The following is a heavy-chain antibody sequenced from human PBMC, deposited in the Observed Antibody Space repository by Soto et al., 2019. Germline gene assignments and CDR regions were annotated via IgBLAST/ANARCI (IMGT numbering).Heavy chain of an antibody. CDR2: ISGSGGST. J-gene: IGHJ6*03. D-gene: IGHD2-2*01. Sequence: GGSLRLSCAASGFTFSSYAMSWVRQAPGEGLEWVSAISGSGGSTYYADSVKGRFTISRDNSKNTLYMQMNSLRAEDMAVYYCASNYCSSTSCRRLKMNYYYYYYMDVWGKGTTVTVSS. CDR3: ASNYCSSTSCRRLKMNYYYYYYMDV. CDR1: GFTFSSYA. V-gene: IGHV3-23*01.